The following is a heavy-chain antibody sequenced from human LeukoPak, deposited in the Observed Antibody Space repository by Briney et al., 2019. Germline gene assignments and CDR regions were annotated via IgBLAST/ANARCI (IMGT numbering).Heavy chain of an antibody. Sequence: SQTLSLTCTVSGGSISSYYWSWIRQPPGKGLEWIGYIYYSGSTNYNPSLKSRVTISVDTSKNQFSLKLSSVTAADTAVYYCARDREVNWLDPWGQGTLVTVSS. D-gene: IGHD1-26*01. J-gene: IGHJ5*02. CDR1: GGSISSYY. CDR2: IYYSGST. CDR3: ARDREVNWLDP. V-gene: IGHV4-59*01.